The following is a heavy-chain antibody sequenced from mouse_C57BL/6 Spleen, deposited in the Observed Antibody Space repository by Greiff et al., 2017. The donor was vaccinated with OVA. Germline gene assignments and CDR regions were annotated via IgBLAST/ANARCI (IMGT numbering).Heavy chain of an antibody. D-gene: IGHD2-3*01. J-gene: IGHJ2*01. CDR3: ARDRNGYSPVDY. Sequence: EVQLQESGPGLVKPSQSLSLTCSVTGYSITSGYYWNWIRQFPGNKLEWMGYISYDGSNNYNPSLKNRISITRDTSKNQFFLKLNSVTTEDTATYYCARDRNGYSPVDYWGQGTTLTVSS. CDR1: GYSITSGYY. V-gene: IGHV3-6*01. CDR2: ISYDGSN.